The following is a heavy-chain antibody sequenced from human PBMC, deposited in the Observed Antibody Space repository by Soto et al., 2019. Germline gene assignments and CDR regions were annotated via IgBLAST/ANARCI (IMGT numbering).Heavy chain of an antibody. V-gene: IGHV3-30-3*01. J-gene: IGHJ4*02. Sequence: GGSLRLSCAASGFTFSSYAMHWVRQAPGKGLEWVAVISYDGINKYFADSVKGRFTISRDNSKNTLYLQMNSLRAEDTAVYYCARKPPGYGGNSNYFDYWGQGTLVTVSS. CDR1: GFTFSSYA. CDR2: ISYDGINK. CDR3: ARKPPGYGGNSNYFDY. D-gene: IGHD2-21*02.